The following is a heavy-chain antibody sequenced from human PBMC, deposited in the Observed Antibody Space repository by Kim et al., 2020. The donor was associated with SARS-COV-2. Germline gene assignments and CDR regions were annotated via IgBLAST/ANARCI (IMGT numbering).Heavy chain of an antibody. J-gene: IGHJ4*02. CDR3: ARDLPPRYYDSS. D-gene: IGHD3-22*01. Sequence: YYADSVKGRFTISRDNAKNSLYLQMNSLRDEDTAVYYCARDLPPRYYDSSWGQGTLVTVSS. V-gene: IGHV3-48*02.